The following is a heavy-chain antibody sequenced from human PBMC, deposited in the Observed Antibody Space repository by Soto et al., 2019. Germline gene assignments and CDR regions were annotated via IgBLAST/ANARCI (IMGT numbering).Heavy chain of an antibody. Sequence: QVQLVQSGAEVKKPGSSVKVSCTASGGTFSSYAISWVRQAPGQGLEWMGGIIPIFGTANYAQKFQGRVTITADESTSTAYMELSSLRSEDTAVYYCASRSKAAAGNNYYYYGMDVWGQGTTVTVSS. V-gene: IGHV1-69*01. J-gene: IGHJ6*02. D-gene: IGHD6-13*01. CDR3: ASRSKAAAGNNYYYYGMDV. CDR1: GGTFSSYA. CDR2: IIPIFGTA.